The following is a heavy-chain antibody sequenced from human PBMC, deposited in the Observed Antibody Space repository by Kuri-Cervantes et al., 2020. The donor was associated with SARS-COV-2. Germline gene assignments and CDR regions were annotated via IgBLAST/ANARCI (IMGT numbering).Heavy chain of an antibody. Sequence: SQTLSLTCAISGDSVSSNSAAWNWIRQSPSRGLEWLGRTYYRSKWYNDYAVSVKSRITINPDTSKNQFSLQLNSVTPEDTAVYYCARCPLYYYDSSGYQAYYYYGMDVWGQETTVTVSS. J-gene: IGHJ6*02. V-gene: IGHV6-1*01. D-gene: IGHD3-22*01. CDR2: TYYRSKWYN. CDR1: GDSVSSNSAA. CDR3: ARCPLYYYDSSGYQAYYYYGMDV.